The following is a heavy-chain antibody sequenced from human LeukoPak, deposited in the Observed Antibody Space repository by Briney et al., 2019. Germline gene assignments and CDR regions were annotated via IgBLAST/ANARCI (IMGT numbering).Heavy chain of an antibody. CDR3: AKLADASGDFAY. D-gene: IGHD6-25*01. V-gene: IGHV3-23*01. CDR1: GFTFSSHA. J-gene: IGHJ4*02. CDR2: ISGDGSRT. Sequence: WGSLRLSCAVSGFTFSSHAMNWVRQAPGKELEWVSSISGDGSRTYYAASVKGRFTISRDNPKNTLYLQMTRLGAEDTAIYYCAKLADASGDFAYWGQGTLVTVSS.